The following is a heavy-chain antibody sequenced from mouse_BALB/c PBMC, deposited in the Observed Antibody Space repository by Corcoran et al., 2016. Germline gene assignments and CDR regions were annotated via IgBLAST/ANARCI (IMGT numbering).Heavy chain of an antibody. D-gene: IGHD2-1*01. Sequence: EVQLQQSGPELVKPGASMKISCKASGYSFTGYTMNWVKQSHGKNLELIGLINPYNGGTSYNQKFKGKATLTVDKSSSTAYMELLSLTSEDSAVYYCAFGNPWFAYWGQGTLVTVSA. CDR2: INPYNGGT. J-gene: IGHJ3*01. CDR3: AFGNPWFAY. CDR1: GYSFTGYT. V-gene: IGHV1-18*01.